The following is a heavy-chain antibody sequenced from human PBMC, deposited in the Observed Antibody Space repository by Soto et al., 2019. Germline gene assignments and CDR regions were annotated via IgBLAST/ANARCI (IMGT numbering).Heavy chain of an antibody. D-gene: IGHD2-15*01. J-gene: IGHJ5*02. V-gene: IGHV3-15*01. CDR3: TTDLWRIAVVVGSTGYFNP. Sequence: GSLRLSCAASGFTFSDAFMSWVRQATGKGVDWVGRIKSKSDGGTTEYAAPVRGRFTISRDDSKNTLYLQMNSLKTEDTAVYYCTTDLWRIAVVVGSTGYFNPWGQGTPVTVSS. CDR2: IKSKSDGGTT. CDR1: GFTFSDAF.